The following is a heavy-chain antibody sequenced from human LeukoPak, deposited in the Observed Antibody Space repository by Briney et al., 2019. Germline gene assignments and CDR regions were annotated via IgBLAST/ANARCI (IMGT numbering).Heavy chain of an antibody. V-gene: IGHV4-34*01. CDR3: ARALSSGYYSLNY. Sequence: TTSETLSLTCAVYGGSCSGYYWSWIRQPPGKGLDWIGEINHSGSTNYNPSLKSRVTISVDTSKNQFSLKLSSVTAADTAVYYCARALSSGYYSLNYWGQGTLVTVSS. D-gene: IGHD3-22*01. CDR1: GGSCSGYY. CDR2: INHSGST. J-gene: IGHJ4*02.